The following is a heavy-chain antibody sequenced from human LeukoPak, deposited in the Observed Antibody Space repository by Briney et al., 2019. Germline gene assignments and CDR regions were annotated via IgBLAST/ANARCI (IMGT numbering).Heavy chain of an antibody. CDR3: ARGGGVWGKYYMDV. J-gene: IGHJ6*03. CDR2: MNPNSGNT. D-gene: IGHD3-16*01. Sequence: ASVKVSCKASGYTFTSYDINWVRQANGQGLEWMGWMNPNSGNTGYAQKFQGRVTMTRNTSISTAYMELSSLRSEDTAVYYCARGGGVWGKYYMDVWGKGTTVTISS. V-gene: IGHV1-8*01. CDR1: GYTFTSYD.